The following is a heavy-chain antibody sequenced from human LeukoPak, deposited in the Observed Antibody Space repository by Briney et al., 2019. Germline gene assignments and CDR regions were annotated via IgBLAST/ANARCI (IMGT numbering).Heavy chain of an antibody. D-gene: IGHD3-10*01. Sequence: SGGSLRLSCAGSGFSFSSYSLNWVRQAPGKGLEWVSFIRGSSSYMYYADSVKGRFTISRDNAKNSLYLQMDNLRAEDTAVYYCARELWFGELSSHDAFDIWGQGTMVTVSS. CDR1: GFSFSSYS. CDR2: IRGSSSYM. J-gene: IGHJ3*02. CDR3: ARELWFGELSSHDAFDI. V-gene: IGHV3-21*01.